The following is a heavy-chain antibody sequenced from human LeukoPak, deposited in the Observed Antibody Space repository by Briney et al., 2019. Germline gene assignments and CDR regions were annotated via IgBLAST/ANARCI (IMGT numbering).Heavy chain of an antibody. D-gene: IGHD5-24*01. CDR2: ILYDGSYE. Sequence: GGPLRLSCAASGFTFNSYGMHWVRQAPGKGLEWVAFILYDGSYEYYADSVKGRFTISRDNSKTTLYLQMNSLRSEDTAVYYCAKDGGLHLYYYYNYMDIWGKGTTVTVSS. V-gene: IGHV3-30*02. J-gene: IGHJ6*03. CDR3: AKDGGLHLYYYYNYMDI. CDR1: GFTFNSYG.